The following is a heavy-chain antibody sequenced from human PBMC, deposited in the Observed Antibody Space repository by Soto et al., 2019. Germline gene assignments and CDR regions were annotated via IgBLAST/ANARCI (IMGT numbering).Heavy chain of an antibody. Sequence: QVQLQESGPGLVEPSETLSLTCNVSGGSISNYYWNWIRQPPGKRLEWIGYISDSGSTKYNPSLMSRVTGAADMSKNQVSLKVKSVAAADTAIYYGARARLVGLTTWDYFDYWGQGTLVTVSS. D-gene: IGHD3-16*01. V-gene: IGHV4-59*01. J-gene: IGHJ4*02. CDR3: ARARLVGLTTWDYFDY. CDR1: GGSISNYY. CDR2: ISDSGST.